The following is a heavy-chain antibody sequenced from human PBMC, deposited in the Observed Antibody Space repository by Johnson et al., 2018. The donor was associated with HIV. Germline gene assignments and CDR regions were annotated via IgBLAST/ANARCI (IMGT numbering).Heavy chain of an antibody. D-gene: IGHD4-23*01. V-gene: IGHV3-13*01. CDR3: ARGDYGGNLDAFDI. J-gene: IGHJ3*02. CDR2: IGTAGDT. CDR1: GFTVSTNY. Sequence: VQLVESGGGLIQPGGSLRLSCAASGFTVSTNYMTWVRQAPGKGLEWVSAIGTAGDTYYPGSVKGRFTISRENAKNSLYLQMNSLRAGDTAVYYCARGDYGGNLDAFDIWGHGTMVTVSS.